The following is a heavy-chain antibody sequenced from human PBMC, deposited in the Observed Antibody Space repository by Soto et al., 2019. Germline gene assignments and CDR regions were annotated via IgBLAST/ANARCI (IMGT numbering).Heavy chain of an antibody. CDR2: INPAATIT. J-gene: IGHJ5*02. CDR3: TSDTFGLRDT. Sequence: MQMVESGGGSVQPGGSLRLSCAASGFPFSHSWMHWVRQTPGKGLVWVSRINPAATITNYADSVEGRFTNSRDNADSALFLQMNSLSAEDTAIYYCTSDTFGLRDTWGKGTLVTVSS. V-gene: IGHV3-74*01. D-gene: IGHD3-16*01. CDR1: GFPFSHSW.